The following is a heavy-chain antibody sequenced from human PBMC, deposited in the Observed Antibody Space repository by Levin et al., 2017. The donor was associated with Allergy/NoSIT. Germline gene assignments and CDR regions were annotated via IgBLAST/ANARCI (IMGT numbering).Heavy chain of an antibody. CDR2: IKQDGSEK. V-gene: IGHV3-7*01. CDR3: ARESSGWYGGFDY. CDR1: GFTFSSYW. D-gene: IGHD6-19*01. Sequence: PGGSLRLSCAASGFTFSSYWMSWVRQAPGKGLEWVANIKQDGSEKYYVDSVKGRFTISRDNAKNSLYLQMNSLRAEDTAVYYCARESSGWYGGFDYWGQGTLVTVSS. J-gene: IGHJ4*02.